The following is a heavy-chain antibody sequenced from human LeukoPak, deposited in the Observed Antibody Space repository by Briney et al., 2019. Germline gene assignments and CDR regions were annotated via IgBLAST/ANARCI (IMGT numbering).Heavy chain of an antibody. CDR2: ISGSGGST. CDR3: AKHCLGDSSGYYYLANFDY. D-gene: IGHD3-22*01. J-gene: IGHJ4*02. CDR1: GFTFSSYA. Sequence: GGSLRLSCAASGFTFSSYAMSWVRQAPGKGLERVSAISGSGGSTYYADSVKGRFTISRDNSKNTLYLQMNSLRAEDTAVYYCAKHCLGDSSGYYYLANFDYWGQGTLVTVSS. V-gene: IGHV3-23*01.